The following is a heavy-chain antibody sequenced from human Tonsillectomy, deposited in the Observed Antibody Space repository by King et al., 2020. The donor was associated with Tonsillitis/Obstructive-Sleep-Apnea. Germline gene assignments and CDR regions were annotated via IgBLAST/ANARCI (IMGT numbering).Heavy chain of an antibody. Sequence: EVQLVESGGGLVQPGRSLRLSCAASGFTFDDYAMHWVRQAPGKGLEWVSGITWNSGSIGYADSVKGRFTISRDNAKNSLYLQMNRLRAEDTALYYCAKDMYPRIAVAGYNWLDTWGQGTLVTVSS. CDR1: GFTFDDYA. CDR3: AKDMYPRIAVAGYNWLDT. V-gene: IGHV3-9*01. CDR2: ITWNSGSI. D-gene: IGHD6-19*01. J-gene: IGHJ5*02.